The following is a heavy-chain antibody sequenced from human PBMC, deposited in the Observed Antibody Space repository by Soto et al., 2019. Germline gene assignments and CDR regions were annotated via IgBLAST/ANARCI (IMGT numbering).Heavy chain of an antibody. J-gene: IGHJ4*02. CDR1: GGSISSYY. CDR3: ARGWGEAFDY. CDR2: IYYSGST. V-gene: IGHV4-59*01. D-gene: IGHD3-16*01. Sequence: QVQLQESGPGLVKPSEPLSLTCTVSGGSISSYYWSWIRQPPGKGLEWIGYIYYSGSTNYNPSLKSRVTISVDTSKNQFSLKLSSVTAADTAVYYCARGWGEAFDYWGQGTLVTVSS.